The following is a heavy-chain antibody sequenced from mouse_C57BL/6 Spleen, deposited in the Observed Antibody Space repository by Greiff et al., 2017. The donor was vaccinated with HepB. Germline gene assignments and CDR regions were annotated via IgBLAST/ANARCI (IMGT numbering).Heavy chain of an antibody. CDR2: IWSGGST. V-gene: IGHV2-2*01. D-gene: IGHD3-2*02. J-gene: IGHJ3*01. CDR3: ARTAEATAWFAN. Sequence: VQLQQSGPGLVQPSQSLSITCTVSGFSLTSYGVHWVRQSPGKGLEWLGVIWSGGSTDYTAAFISRLSISKDNSKSQVCFKMNSLQADDTAIYYCARTAEATAWFANWGQGTLVTVSA. CDR1: GFSLTSYG.